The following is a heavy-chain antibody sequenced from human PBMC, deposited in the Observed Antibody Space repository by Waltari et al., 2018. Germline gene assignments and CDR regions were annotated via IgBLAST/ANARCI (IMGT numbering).Heavy chain of an antibody. CDR1: GYSINSGYY. Sequence: QVQLQESGPGLVKPSETLSLTCDVSGYSINSGYYWGWLWQSPGKGLEWIATIYHAGDTFYIPSLKSRVTISMDTSKNQFSLKLNSVTAADTAVYFCSRQVLGYCTSAACRRLESWGQGTLVTVSS. CDR3: SRQVLGYCTSAACRRLES. V-gene: IGHV4-38-2*01. CDR2: IYHAGDT. D-gene: IGHD2-2*03. J-gene: IGHJ4*02.